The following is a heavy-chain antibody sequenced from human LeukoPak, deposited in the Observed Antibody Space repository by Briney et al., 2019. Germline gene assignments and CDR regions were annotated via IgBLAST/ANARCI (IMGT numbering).Heavy chain of an antibody. D-gene: IGHD6-19*01. CDR1: GSTFSTYW. J-gene: IGHJ4*02. Sequence: GGSLRLSCAASGSTFSTYWMHWVRQAPGKGLVWVSLINTDGSRTSYADSVRGRFTISRDNAKNTLYLQVNSLRAEDTAVYYCVQFSEDYWGQGILVTVSS. CDR2: INTDGSRT. V-gene: IGHV3-74*01. CDR3: VQFSEDY.